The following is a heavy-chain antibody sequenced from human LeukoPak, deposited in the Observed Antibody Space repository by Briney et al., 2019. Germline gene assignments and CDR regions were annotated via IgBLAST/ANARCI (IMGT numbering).Heavy chain of an antibody. J-gene: IGHJ4*02. D-gene: IGHD3-16*02. V-gene: IGHV1-18*01. CDR1: GYTFTRHG. Sequence: ASVKVSCKASGYTFTRHGITWVRQAPGQGLEWMGWISAYNGNTNYAQKVQGRVTMTTDTSTSTAYMELRSLRSDDTAVYYCARSQYDYIWGNYRNPDYWGQGTLVTVSS. CDR3: ARSQYDYIWGNYRNPDY. CDR2: ISAYNGNT.